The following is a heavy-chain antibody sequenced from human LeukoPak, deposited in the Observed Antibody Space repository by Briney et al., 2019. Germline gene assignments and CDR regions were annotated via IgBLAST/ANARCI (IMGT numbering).Heavy chain of an antibody. V-gene: IGHV1-2*02. D-gene: IGHD6-19*01. CDR3: ARKAVAGNLFDY. CDR2: INPNSGGT. CDR1: GYTFTGYY. J-gene: IGHJ4*02. Sequence: EASVTVSCKASGYTFTGYYMHWVRQAPGQGLEWMGWINPNSGGTNYAQKFQGRVTLTRDTSISTAYMELSRLRSDDTAVYYCARKAVAGNLFDYWGQGTLVTVSS.